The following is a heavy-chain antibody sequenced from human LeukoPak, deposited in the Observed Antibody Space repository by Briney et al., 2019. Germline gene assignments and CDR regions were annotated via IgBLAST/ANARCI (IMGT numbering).Heavy chain of an antibody. Sequence: PSETLSLTCAVYGGSFSGYYWSWTRQPPGKGLEWIGEINHSGSTNYNPSLKSRVTISVDTSKNQFSLKLSSVTAADTAVYYCARGPRIAVAGTSYYYYYGMDVWGQGTTVTVSS. CDR2: INHSGST. D-gene: IGHD6-19*01. J-gene: IGHJ6*02. CDR3: ARGPRIAVAGTSYYYYYGMDV. V-gene: IGHV4-34*01. CDR1: GGSFSGYY.